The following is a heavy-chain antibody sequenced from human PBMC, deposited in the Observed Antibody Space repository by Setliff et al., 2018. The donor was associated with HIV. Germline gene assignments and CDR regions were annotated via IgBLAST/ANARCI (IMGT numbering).Heavy chain of an antibody. J-gene: IGHJ1*01. CDR1: GYTLTELS. V-gene: IGHV1-24*01. CDR2: FDPEDGET. D-gene: IGHD6-13*01. CDR3: ATDPGYSSTWYPESFQH. Sequence: ASVKVSCKISGYTLTELSIHWVRQAPGKGLEWMANFDPEDGETFYAQKFQGRLTMTEDTSTDTAYMELSSLRSDDTAMYYCATDPGYSSTWYPESFQHWGQGAVVTVSS.